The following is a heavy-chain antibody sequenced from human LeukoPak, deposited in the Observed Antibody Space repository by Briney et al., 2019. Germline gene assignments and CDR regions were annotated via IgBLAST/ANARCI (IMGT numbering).Heavy chain of an antibody. V-gene: IGHV3-21*01. Sequence: GGPLRLLCAASGFTFSTYTMKCVPHAPGKALEWVSSISSSSSYYADSVKGRFTISRDNAKNSLYLKMNSLRAEDTAVYYCARDDAPAGSRTHDFDFWGQGTLVTVSS. J-gene: IGHJ4*02. D-gene: IGHD1-7*01. CDR1: GFTFSTYT. CDR3: ARDDAPAGSRTHDFDF. CDR2: ISSSSSY.